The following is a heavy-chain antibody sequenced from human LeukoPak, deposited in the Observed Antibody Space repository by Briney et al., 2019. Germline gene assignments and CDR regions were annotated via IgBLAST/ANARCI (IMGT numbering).Heavy chain of an antibody. CDR2: MNPNSGNT. CDR3: ASRDCSGGSCYAGFDP. Sequence: ASVKVSCKASGYTFTSYDINWVRQATGQGLEWMGWMNPNSGNTGYAQKFQGRVTITRNTSISTAYMELSSLRSEDTAVYYCASRDCSGGSCYAGFDPWGQGTLVTVSS. CDR1: GYTFTSYD. J-gene: IGHJ5*02. V-gene: IGHV1-8*01. D-gene: IGHD2-15*01.